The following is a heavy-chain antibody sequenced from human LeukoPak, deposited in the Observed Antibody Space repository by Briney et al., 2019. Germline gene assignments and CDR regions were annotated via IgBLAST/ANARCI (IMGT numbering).Heavy chain of an antibody. D-gene: IGHD6-13*01. CDR3: TRYSWYCFNY. Sequence: PGRSLRLSCTASGFTFGDYAVSWVRQAPGKGLEWVGFIRSKAYGGTTEYAASVKGRFTISRDDSKSIAYLQMNSLKTEDTAVYYCTRYSWYCFNYWGQGTLVTVSS. J-gene: IGHJ4*02. CDR1: GFTFGDYA. V-gene: IGHV3-49*04. CDR2: IRSKAYGGTT.